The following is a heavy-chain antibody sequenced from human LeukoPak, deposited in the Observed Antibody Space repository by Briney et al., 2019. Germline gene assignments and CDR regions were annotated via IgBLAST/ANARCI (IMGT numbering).Heavy chain of an antibody. J-gene: IGHJ4*02. CDR3: ARLEGIAVVLD. CDR2: INRSGST. D-gene: IGHD6-19*01. V-gene: IGHV4-34*01. Sequence: PSETLSLTCAVYGGSFSGYYWSWIRQPPGKGLEWIGEINRSGSTNYNPSLKSRVTISVDTSKNQFSLKLSSVTAADTAVYYCARLEGIAVVLDWGQGTLVTVSS. CDR1: GGSFSGYY.